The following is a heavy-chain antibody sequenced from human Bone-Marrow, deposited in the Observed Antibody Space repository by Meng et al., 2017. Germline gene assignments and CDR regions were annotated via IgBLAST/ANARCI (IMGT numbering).Heavy chain of an antibody. V-gene: IGHV3-33*01. Sequence: GESLKISCAASGFTFSSYGMHWVRQAPGKGLEWVAVIWYDGSNKYYADSVKGRFTISRDNSKNTLYLQMNSLRAEDTAVYYCARFGKIGYCSGGSCYSPYGMDVWGQGTRVTVSS. CDR3: ARFGKIGYCSGGSCYSPYGMDV. D-gene: IGHD2-15*01. CDR1: GFTFSSYG. J-gene: IGHJ6*02. CDR2: IWYDGSNK.